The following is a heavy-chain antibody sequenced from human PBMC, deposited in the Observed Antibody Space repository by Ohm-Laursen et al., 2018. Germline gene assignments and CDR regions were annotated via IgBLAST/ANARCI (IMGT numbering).Heavy chain of an antibody. CDR2: INHSGST. Sequence: GTLSLTCAVYGGSFSGYYWSWIRQPPGKGLEWIGEINHSGSTNYNPSLKGRVTISVDTSKNQFSLKLSSVTAADTAVYYCARDGIYCSGGSCSSWFDPWGQGTLVTVSS. CDR1: GGSFSGYY. J-gene: IGHJ5*02. V-gene: IGHV4-34*01. CDR3: ARDGIYCSGGSCSSWFDP. D-gene: IGHD2-15*01.